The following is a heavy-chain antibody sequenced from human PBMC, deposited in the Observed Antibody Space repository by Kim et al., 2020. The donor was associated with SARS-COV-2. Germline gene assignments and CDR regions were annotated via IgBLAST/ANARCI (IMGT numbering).Heavy chain of an antibody. D-gene: IGHD6-19*01. CDR3: ARVEAVAGAGWRNYFDY. Sequence: LKSRVTISVDTSKNQFSLKLSSVTAADTAVYYCARVEAVAGAGWRNYFDYWGQGTLVTVSS. V-gene: IGHV4-31*02. J-gene: IGHJ4*02.